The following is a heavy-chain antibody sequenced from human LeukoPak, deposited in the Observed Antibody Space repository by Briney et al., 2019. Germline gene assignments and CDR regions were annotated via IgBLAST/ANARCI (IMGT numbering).Heavy chain of an antibody. J-gene: IGHJ3*02. V-gene: IGHV4-59*11. Sequence: SETLSLTCTVSGDSFSSHYWTWIRQPPGKGLEWVGYISYIGSTNYNPSLKSRVTISIDTSKNQFSLKLSSVTAADTAVYYCARDLVTVTKGFDIWGQGTMVSVSS. D-gene: IGHD4-17*01. CDR1: GDSFSSHY. CDR2: ISYIGST. CDR3: ARDLVTVTKGFDI.